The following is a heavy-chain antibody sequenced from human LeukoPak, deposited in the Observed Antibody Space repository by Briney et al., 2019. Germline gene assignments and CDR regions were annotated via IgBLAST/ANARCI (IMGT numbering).Heavy chain of an antibody. Sequence: GASVKVSFKASGYTFTSYGIIWVRQAPGQGLEWMGWISAYNGNTNYAQKLQGRVTMTTDTSTSTTYMELRSLRPDDTAVYYCARARVVRGVNIPSGDWGQGTPVTVSS. CDR2: ISAYNGNT. CDR1: GYTFTSYG. D-gene: IGHD3-10*01. J-gene: IGHJ1*01. V-gene: IGHV1-18*01. CDR3: ARARVVRGVNIPSGD.